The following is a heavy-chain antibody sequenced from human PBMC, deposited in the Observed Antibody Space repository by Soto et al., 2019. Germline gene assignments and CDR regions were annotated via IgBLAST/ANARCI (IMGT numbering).Heavy chain of an antibody. J-gene: IGHJ6*02. Sequence: QVQLVQSGAEVKKPGSSVKVSCKASGGTFSSYAISWVRQAPGQGLEWMGGIIHIFGTANYAQKFQGRVTITADESTSTAYMELSSLRSEYTAVYYCARAFPYYYDSSGYSQAYYYYGMDVWGQGTTVTVSS. V-gene: IGHV1-69*01. CDR3: ARAFPYYYDSSGYSQAYYYYGMDV. D-gene: IGHD3-22*01. CDR1: GGTFSSYA. CDR2: IIHIFGTA.